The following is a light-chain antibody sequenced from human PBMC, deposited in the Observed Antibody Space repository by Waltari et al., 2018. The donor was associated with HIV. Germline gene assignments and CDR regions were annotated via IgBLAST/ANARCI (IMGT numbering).Light chain of an antibody. CDR3: SSYTSSSTFYVV. V-gene: IGLV2-14*01. CDR1: SSAVGGYNY. Sequence: QSALTQPASVSGSPGQSITISCTGTSSAVGGYNYVSCYQQHPGKAPKLMIYDVSNRPSGVSNRFSGSKSGNTASLTISGLQAEDEADYYCSSYTSSSTFYVVFGGGTKLTVL. CDR2: DVS. J-gene: IGLJ2*01.